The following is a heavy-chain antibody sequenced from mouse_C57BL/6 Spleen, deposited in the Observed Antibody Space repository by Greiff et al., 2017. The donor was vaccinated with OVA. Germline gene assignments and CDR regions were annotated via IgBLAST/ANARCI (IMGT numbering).Heavy chain of an antibody. J-gene: IGHJ3*01. Sequence: QVQLQQPGAELVKPGASVKLSCKASGYTFTSYWMHWVKQRPGRGLEWIVRIDPNSGGTKYNEKFKSKATLTVDKPSSTAYMQLSSLTSEDSAVYYCAREEGSAWFAYWGQGTLVTVSA. CDR1: GYTFTSYW. CDR2: IDPNSGGT. V-gene: IGHV1-72*01. CDR3: AREEGSAWFAY.